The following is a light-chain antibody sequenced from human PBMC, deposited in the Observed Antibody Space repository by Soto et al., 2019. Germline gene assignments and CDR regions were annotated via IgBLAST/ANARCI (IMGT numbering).Light chain of an antibody. Sequence: EIVLTQSPGTLSLSPGDRATLSCRASQSVSSSYLAWYQQKPGQPPRLVIYGASSRATGIPDRFSGSGSGTDFTLTISRLEPEDFAVYYCQQYNDWPSITFGQGTRLEIK. CDR2: GAS. CDR1: QSVSSSY. CDR3: QQYNDWPSIT. J-gene: IGKJ5*01. V-gene: IGKV3-20*01.